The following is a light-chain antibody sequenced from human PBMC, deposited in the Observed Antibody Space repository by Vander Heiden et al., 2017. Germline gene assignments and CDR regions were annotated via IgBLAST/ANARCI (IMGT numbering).Light chain of an antibody. V-gene: IGLV2-14*03. CDR3: SSYTSSSTYV. J-gene: IGLJ1*01. CDR1: SSDVGGYNY. CDR2: DVS. Sequence: QSSLTQPASASGPPGHSITISCTGTSSDVGGYNYVPWYQQHPGKAPKLIIYDVSNRPSGVSKRFSGSKSGNTASLTISGLQAEDEADYYCSSYTSSSTYVFGAGTKVTVL.